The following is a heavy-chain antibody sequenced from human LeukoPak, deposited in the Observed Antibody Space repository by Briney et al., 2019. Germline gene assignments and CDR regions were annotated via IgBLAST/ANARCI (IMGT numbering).Heavy chain of an antibody. D-gene: IGHD1-26*01. V-gene: IGHV3-7*01. Sequence: GGSLRLSCAASGFTFSSYWMGWVRQAPGERLEWVANMNIDGSEKYYADSAKGRFTISRDNARNSVYLQMNSLRVEDTAVYYCARDPVEWELLLDYWGQGTLVTVSS. CDR2: MNIDGSEK. CDR3: ARDPVEWELLLDY. J-gene: IGHJ4*01. CDR1: GFTFSSYW.